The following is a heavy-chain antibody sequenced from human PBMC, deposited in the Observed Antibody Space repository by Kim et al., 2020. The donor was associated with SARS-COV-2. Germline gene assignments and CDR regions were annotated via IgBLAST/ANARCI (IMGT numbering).Heavy chain of an antibody. CDR1: GYTFTGYY. V-gene: IGHV1-2*06. CDR2: INPNSGGT. Sequence: ASVKVSCKASGYTFTGYYMHWVRQAPGQGLEWMGRINPNSGGTNYAQKFQGRVTMTRDTSISTAYMELSRLRSDDTAVYYCAIWVQLERRHDDAFDIWAKGQWSPSLQ. CDR3: AIWVQLERRHDDAFDI. D-gene: IGHD1-1*01. J-gene: IGHJ3*02.